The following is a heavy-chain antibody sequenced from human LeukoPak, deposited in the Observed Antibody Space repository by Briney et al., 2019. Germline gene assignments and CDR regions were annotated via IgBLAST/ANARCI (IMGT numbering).Heavy chain of an antibody. Sequence: SETLSLTCTVSGGSISSYYWSWIRQPPGKGLEWIGEINHSGSTNYNPSLKSRVTISVDTSKNQLSLKLSSVTAADTAVYYCAREVLQNYYYYYGMDVWGQGTTVTVSS. CDR1: GGSISSYY. D-gene: IGHD4-11*01. V-gene: IGHV4-34*01. CDR3: AREVLQNYYYYYGMDV. CDR2: INHSGST. J-gene: IGHJ6*02.